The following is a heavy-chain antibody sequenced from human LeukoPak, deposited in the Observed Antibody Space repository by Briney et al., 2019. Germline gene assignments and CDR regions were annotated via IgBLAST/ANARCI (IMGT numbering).Heavy chain of an antibody. V-gene: IGHV4-30-4*01. CDR2: IYYTGST. J-gene: IGHJ3*02. CDR1: GDSISSGDYY. D-gene: IGHD1-26*01. Sequence: SETLSLTCTVSGDSISSGDYYWSWIRQPPGKGLEWIGYIYYTGSTYYNPSLKSRVTISVDTSKNQFSLKLSSVTAADTAVYYCASRANPSAFDIWGQGTMVTVSS. CDR3: ASRANPSAFDI.